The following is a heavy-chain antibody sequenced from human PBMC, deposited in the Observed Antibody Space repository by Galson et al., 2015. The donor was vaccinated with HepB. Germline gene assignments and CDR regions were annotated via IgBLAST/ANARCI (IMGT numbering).Heavy chain of an antibody. CDR2: ISAYNGNT. CDR3: AREDGGRYYDFWSGYYTGRSAFDI. CDR1: GYIFISYS. D-gene: IGHD3-3*01. V-gene: IGHV1-18*04. J-gene: IGHJ3*02. Sequence: SVKVSCKASGYIFISYSISWVRQAPGQGLEWMGWISAYNGNTNYAQKFPGRVTMTTDTSTSTAYMELRSLRSDDTAVYYCAREDGGRYYDFWSGYYTGRSAFDIWGQGTMVTVS.